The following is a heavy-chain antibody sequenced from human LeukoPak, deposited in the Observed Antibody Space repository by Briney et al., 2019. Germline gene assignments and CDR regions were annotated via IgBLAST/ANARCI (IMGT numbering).Heavy chain of an antibody. J-gene: IGHJ5*02. D-gene: IGHD1-7*01. CDR2: IIPIFGAP. V-gene: IGHV1-69*05. CDR3: ARDNYAGANWFDP. CDR1: GGTFSSYA. Sequence: ASVKVSCKASGGTFSSYAISWVRQAPGQGLEWIGGIIPIFGAPNYAQKFQGRVTITTDESTSTAYMELSSLRSEDTAVYYCARDNYAGANWFDPWGQGTLVTVSS.